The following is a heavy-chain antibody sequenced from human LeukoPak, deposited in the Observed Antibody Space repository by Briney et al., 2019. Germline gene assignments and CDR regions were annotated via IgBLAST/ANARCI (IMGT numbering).Heavy chain of an antibody. D-gene: IGHD5/OR15-5a*01. V-gene: IGHV1-69*13. Sequence: ASVKASCKASGVTFSNYAFSWVRHAPGQGLEWMAETIPLFGVRKYAEKFQGRVTITPDATTNTVFLDLTSLRSEDTAVYYCAARIYAPGDVGWFDPWGQGTLVTVSS. CDR3: AARIYAPGDVGWFDP. CDR1: GVTFSNYA. CDR2: TIPLFGVR. J-gene: IGHJ5*02.